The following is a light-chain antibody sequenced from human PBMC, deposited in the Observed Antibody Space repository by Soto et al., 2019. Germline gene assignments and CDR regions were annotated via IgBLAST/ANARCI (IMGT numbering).Light chain of an antibody. J-gene: IGKJ2*01. V-gene: IGKV3-20*01. CDR2: GAF. Sequence: EIVLTQSPGTLSLSPGERATLSCRASQSVSSSSLAWYQQKPGQAPRLLMYGAFNRATGIPDRFSGSGSGTDFTITISRLEPEDVAVDYCQQYGSALYTFGQGTKLESK. CDR3: QQYGSALYT. CDR1: QSVSSSS.